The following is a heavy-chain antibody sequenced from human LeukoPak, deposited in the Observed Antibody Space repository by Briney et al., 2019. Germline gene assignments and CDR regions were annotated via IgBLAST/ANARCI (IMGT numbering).Heavy chain of an antibody. CDR1: GVTFSSYA. J-gene: IGHJ4*02. Sequence: GGSLRLSCAASGVTFSSYAMTWVREAPGKGLEWVSGISVSGGATYYADSVKGRFTISRVNSKNTLYLQMHSLRAEDTAVYYFAKHCGHSYFDYWGQGTLVTVSS. CDR2: ISVSGGAT. CDR3: AKHCGHSYFDY. V-gene: IGHV3-23*01. D-gene: IGHD2-21*02.